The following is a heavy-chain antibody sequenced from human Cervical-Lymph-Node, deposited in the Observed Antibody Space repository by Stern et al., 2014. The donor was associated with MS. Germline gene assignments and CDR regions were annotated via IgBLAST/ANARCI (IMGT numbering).Heavy chain of an antibody. V-gene: IGHV7-4-1*02. CDR3: ARIGTQPARYIDY. CDR2: IATNTGEP. Sequence: VQLVESGSELKKPGASVKVSCKASGYTFISYAMNWVRQAPGQGLEWMGWIATNTGEPTYAQGFTGRFVFSLDTSVSTAYLQISSLKAEDTAVYYCARIGTQPARYIDYWGQGTLVTVSS. CDR1: GYTFISYA. D-gene: IGHD1/OR15-1a*01. J-gene: IGHJ4*02.